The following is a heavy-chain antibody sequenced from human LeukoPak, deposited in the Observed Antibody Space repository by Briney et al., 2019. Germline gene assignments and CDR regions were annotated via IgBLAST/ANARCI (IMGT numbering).Heavy chain of an antibody. CDR3: ARERTVTTALDY. CDR1: GYTFTSDG. V-gene: IGHV1-18*01. D-gene: IGHD4-11*01. CDR2: ISAYNGNT. J-gene: IGHJ4*02. Sequence: ASVKVSCKASGYTFTSDGISWVRQAPGQGLEWMGWISAYNGNTNYAQKLQGRVTMTTDTSTSTAYMELRSLRSDDTAVYYCARERTVTTALDYWGQGTLVTVSS.